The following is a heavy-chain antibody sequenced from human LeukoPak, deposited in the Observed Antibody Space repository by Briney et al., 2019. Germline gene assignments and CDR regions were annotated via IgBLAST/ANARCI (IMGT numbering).Heavy chain of an antibody. Sequence: PSESLPLTWAVAGGSISNYYWSWIRKPPGKGLEWIGYIYYSGSTNGNPSLKSRVTRSVDTSKNQCSLKLSYVTAADTAVYYCARVPPPWLSGVDVWGQGTTGTVSS. D-gene: IGHD3-16*02. CDR1: GGSISNYY. V-gene: IGHV4-59*01. J-gene: IGHJ6*02. CDR3: ARVPPPWLSGVDV. CDR2: IYYSGST.